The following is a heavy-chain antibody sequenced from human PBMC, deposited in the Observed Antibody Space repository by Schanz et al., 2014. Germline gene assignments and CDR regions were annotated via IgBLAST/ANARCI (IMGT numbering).Heavy chain of an antibody. CDR1: GFTFSTYY. D-gene: IGHD2-2*01. J-gene: IGHJ4*02. V-gene: IGHV3-66*01. CDR2: IDYAGST. Sequence: DVQLVDSGGGLVQPGGSLRLSCAASGFTFSTYYMNWVRQAPGKGLEWVSLIDYAGSTNYADSVKGRMTVSRDTSKNALLLQMNTLRAEDTAVYYCARDRVGASSYFDYWGQGTLVTVSS. CDR3: ARDRVGASSYFDY.